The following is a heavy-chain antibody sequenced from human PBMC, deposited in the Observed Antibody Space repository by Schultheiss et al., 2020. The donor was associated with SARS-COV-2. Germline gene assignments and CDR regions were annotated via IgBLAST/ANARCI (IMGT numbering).Heavy chain of an antibody. J-gene: IGHJ4*02. D-gene: IGHD2-15*01. Sequence: GESLKISCAASGFSFSSYSMNWVRQAPGKGLEWVANIKQDGSEKYYVDSVKGRFTISRDNSKNTLYLQMNSLRAEDTAVYYCARGPDRIVVVVAGFDDWGQGTLVTVSS. CDR1: GFSFSSYS. CDR3: ARGPDRIVVVVAGFDD. V-gene: IGHV3-7*01. CDR2: IKQDGSEK.